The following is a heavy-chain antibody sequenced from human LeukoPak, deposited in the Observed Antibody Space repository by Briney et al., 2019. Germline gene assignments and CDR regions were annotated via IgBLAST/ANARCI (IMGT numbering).Heavy chain of an antibody. V-gene: IGHV3-23*01. D-gene: IGHD3-3*01. J-gene: IGHJ4*02. Sequence: GGSLRLSCAASGFTFSSYAMSWVRQAPGKGLEWVSAISGSGGSTYYADSVKGRFTISRDNSKNTLYLQMNSLKTEDTAVYYCTTDRDFWSGFYYFDYWGQGTLVTVSS. CDR2: ISGSGGST. CDR1: GFTFSSYA. CDR3: TTDRDFWSGFYYFDY.